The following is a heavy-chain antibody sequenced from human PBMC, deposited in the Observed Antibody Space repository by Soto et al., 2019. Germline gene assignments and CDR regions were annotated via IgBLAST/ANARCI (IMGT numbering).Heavy chain of an antibody. CDR2: ISYGGSP. CDR3: ARLPHSGDPKAGF. Sequence: QLQLQESGPGLVKPSETLSLTCTVSGGSISSSGYYWGWIRQPPGKGLEWIGRISYGGSPYYNPLLKSRVTISVDMSMNQFSLKLSSVTAADTAVYYCARLPHSGDPKAGFWGQGTLVTVSS. V-gene: IGHV4-39*01. CDR1: GGSISSSGYY. J-gene: IGHJ4*02. D-gene: IGHD4-17*01.